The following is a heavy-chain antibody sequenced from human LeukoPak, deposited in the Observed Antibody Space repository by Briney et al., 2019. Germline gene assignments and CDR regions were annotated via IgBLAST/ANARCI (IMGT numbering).Heavy chain of an antibody. Sequence: ASVKVSCKASGYTFTSYAMNWVRQAPGQGLEWMGWINTNTGNPTYAQGFTGRFVFSLDTSVSTAYLQISSLKAEDTAVYYCAREEGSRPRYYYNYMDVWGKGTTVTVSS. CDR3: AREEGSRPRYYYNYMDV. V-gene: IGHV7-4-1*02. CDR2: INTNTGNP. D-gene: IGHD1-26*01. CDR1: GYTFTSYA. J-gene: IGHJ6*03.